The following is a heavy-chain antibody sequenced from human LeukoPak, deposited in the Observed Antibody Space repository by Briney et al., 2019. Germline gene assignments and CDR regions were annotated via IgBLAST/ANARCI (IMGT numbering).Heavy chain of an antibody. CDR2: ISSSSSYI. CDR3: EKDLGGSGDYRPY. Sequence: PGGSLRLPCAASGFTFSSYSMNWVRQAPGKGLEWVSSISSSSSYIYYADSVKGRFTISRDNSKNTLYLQMNSLSAEDTAVYYCEKDLGGSGDYRPYWGQGSVVTVSS. V-gene: IGHV3-21*04. D-gene: IGHD2-21*02. CDR1: GFTFSSYS. J-gene: IGHJ4*02.